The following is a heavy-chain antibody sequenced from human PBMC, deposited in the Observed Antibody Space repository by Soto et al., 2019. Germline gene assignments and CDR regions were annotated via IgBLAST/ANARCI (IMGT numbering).Heavy chain of an antibody. CDR3: AKGPNWNYPDY. J-gene: IGHJ4*02. V-gene: IGHV3-23*01. CDR2: ISGSGDTT. D-gene: IGHD1-7*01. Sequence: GSLRLSCVASEFTFSTYDMSWVRQAPGEGLEWVSTISGSGDTTYYADSVKGRFTISRDNSKNTMYLQMNSLRAEDTALYYCAKGPNWNYPDYWGQGTLVTVSS. CDR1: EFTFSTYD.